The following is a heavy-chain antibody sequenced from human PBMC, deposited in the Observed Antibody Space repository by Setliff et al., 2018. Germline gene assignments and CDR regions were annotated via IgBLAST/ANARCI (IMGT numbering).Heavy chain of an antibody. D-gene: IGHD3-22*01. CDR2: IHSGGGT. J-gene: IGHJ4*02. Sequence: KPSETLSLTCSVSGDSISNTNYYWGWIRQPPGKGLEWIGHIHSGGGTYYDPSLKSRLTISKDTSKNQFSLKLSSVTAADTAVYYCARGSYYDSSGYSPDFFDYWGQGTLVTVSS. CDR1: GDSISNTNYY. CDR3: ARGSYYDSSGYSPDFFDY. V-gene: IGHV4-39*01.